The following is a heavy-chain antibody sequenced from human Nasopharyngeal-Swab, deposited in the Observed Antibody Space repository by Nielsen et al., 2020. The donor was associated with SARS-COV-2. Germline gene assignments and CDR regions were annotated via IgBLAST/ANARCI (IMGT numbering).Heavy chain of an antibody. J-gene: IGHJ5*02. D-gene: IGHD1-1*01. Sequence: GESLKISCAASGFTFSNYWMSWVRQAPGKGPEWVANIKEDGIEKYYVDSVKGRFTISRDNAKNSLSLQMNSLRVEDAAVYYCARTGINEARRPWNWFDPWGQGILVTVSS. CDR1: GFTFSNYW. CDR2: IKEDGIEK. V-gene: IGHV3-7*01. CDR3: ARTGINEARRPWNWFDP.